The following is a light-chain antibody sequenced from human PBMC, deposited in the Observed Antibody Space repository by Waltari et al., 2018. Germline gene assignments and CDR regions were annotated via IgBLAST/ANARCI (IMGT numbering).Light chain of an antibody. CDR3: QQRRDWPIT. CDR2: DLF. CDR1: HSVDTS. Sequence: EIVLTQSPATLSLSPGDRATLSCRASHSVDTSLAWYQQKLGQAPRLLIYDLFYRATGIPARFSGRGAGTDFTLTISSLEPEDFALYFCQQRRDWPITFGQGTRLEIK. V-gene: IGKV3D-11*02. J-gene: IGKJ5*01.